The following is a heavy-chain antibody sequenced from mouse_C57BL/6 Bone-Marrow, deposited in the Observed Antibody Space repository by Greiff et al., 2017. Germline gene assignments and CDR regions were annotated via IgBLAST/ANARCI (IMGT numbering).Heavy chain of an antibody. J-gene: IGHJ2*01. CDR3: ARSYYYGSKRVY. CDR1: GYTFTDYY. D-gene: IGHD1-1*01. CDR2: IFPGSGST. V-gene: IGHV1-75*01. Sequence: QVQLQQSGPELVKPGASVKISCKASGYTFTDYYINWVKQRPGQGLEWIGGIFPGSGSTYYNEKFKGKATLTVDKSSSTAYMLLSSLTSEDSAVYFGARSYYYGSKRVYWGQGTTLTVSS.